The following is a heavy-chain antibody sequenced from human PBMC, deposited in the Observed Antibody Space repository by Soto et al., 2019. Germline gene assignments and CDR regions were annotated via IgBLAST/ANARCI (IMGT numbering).Heavy chain of an antibody. J-gene: IGHJ4*02. V-gene: IGHV3-23*01. CDR3: EKVTGASDYLPFDY. CDR1: GFTVTDYA. CDR2: ISGGGDNT. Sequence: GGSLRLSCAASGFTVTDYAMSWVLQAPGKGLEWVSTISGGGDNTYYADSAKGRFTISRDNAKNTLYVQMNSPRAEDTAVYYCEKVTGASDYLPFDYWGQGTQVTVSS. D-gene: IGHD3-22*01.